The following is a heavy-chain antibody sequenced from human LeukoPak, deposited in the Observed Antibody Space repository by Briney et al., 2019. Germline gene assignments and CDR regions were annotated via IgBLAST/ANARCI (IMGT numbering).Heavy chain of an antibody. CDR2: INPSGGST. V-gene: IGHV1-46*01. J-gene: IGHJ4*02. CDR3: AREPDGGYYESSGYYY. CDR1: GYTFTSYY. Sequence: ASVKVSCKASGYTFTSYYMHWVRQAPGQGLEWMGVINPSGGSTSYAQKFQGRVTMTRDTSTSTVYMELSSLRSEDTAVYYRAREPDGGYYESSGYYYWGQGTLVTVSS. D-gene: IGHD3-22*01.